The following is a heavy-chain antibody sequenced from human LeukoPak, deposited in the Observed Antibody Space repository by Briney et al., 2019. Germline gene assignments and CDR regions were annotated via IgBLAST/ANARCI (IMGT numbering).Heavy chain of an antibody. Sequence: GASVKVSFKASGYPFTGYHIHWVRQAPGQGLEWMGRINPYSGDTNFAQKFQGRVTMTRDTSITTAYMALSSLTPDDTAVYFCARDQGSLTRSWYTGYWGQGTQVTVSS. V-gene: IGHV1-2*06. D-gene: IGHD6-13*01. CDR2: INPYSGDT. CDR3: ARDQGSLTRSWYTGY. CDR1: GYPFTGYH. J-gene: IGHJ4*02.